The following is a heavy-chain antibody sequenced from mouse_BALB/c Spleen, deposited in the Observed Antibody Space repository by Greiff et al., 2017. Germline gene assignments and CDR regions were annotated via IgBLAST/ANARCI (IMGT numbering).Heavy chain of an antibody. Sequence: VQVVESGPGLVAPSQSLSITCTVSGFSLTSYGVHWVRQPPGKGLEWLGVIWAGGSTNYNSALMSRLSISKDNSKSQVFLKMNSLQTDDTAMYYCARDQTITTVVFDYWGQGTTLTVSS. CDR1: GFSLTSYG. CDR3: ARDQTITTVVFDY. CDR2: IWAGGST. D-gene: IGHD1-1*01. V-gene: IGHV2-9*02. J-gene: IGHJ2*01.